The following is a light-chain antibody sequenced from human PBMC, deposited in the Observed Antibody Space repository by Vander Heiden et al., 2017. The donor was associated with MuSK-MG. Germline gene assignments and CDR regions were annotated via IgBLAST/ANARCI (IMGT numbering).Light chain of an antibody. J-gene: IGKJ1*01. CDR2: KAS. CDR1: LSISSS. Sequence: DIEMTQTPPTLSASVEDTVSITFRANLSISSSLAWYKRRPEKAPMLLIYKASSFESVVPSRFSGSGSGTEFTLTISSLQPDDLAAYYCQQYNCYSPSTFGQGTKVEIK. V-gene: IGKV1-5*03. CDR3: QQYNCYSPST.